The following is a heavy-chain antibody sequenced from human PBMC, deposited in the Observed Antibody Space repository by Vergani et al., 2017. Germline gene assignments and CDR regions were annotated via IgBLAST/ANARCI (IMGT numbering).Heavy chain of an antibody. J-gene: IGHJ6*02. CDR2: IWYDGSNK. CDR1: GFTFSSYG. D-gene: IGHD2-2*01. V-gene: IGHV3-33*01. Sequence: QVQLVESGGGVVQPGRSLRLSCAASGFTFSSYGMHWVRQPPGKGLEWVAVIWYDGSNKYYADPVKGRFTISRDNSKNTLYLQMNSLRAEDTAVYYCARAALDIVVVSRRKRYYYYGMDVWGQGTTVTVSS. CDR3: ARAALDIVVVSRRKRYYYYGMDV.